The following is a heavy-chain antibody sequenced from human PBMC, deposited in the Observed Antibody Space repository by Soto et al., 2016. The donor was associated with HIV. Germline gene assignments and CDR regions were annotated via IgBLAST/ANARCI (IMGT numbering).Heavy chain of an antibody. J-gene: IGHJ4*02. CDR3: TSSGNVVGSDY. Sequence: EVQLVESGGGLVQPGGSLKLSCTASGFSFSGSAMHWVRQASGKGLEWIGHIRIKANNYATSYAASVKGRFTISRDDSKNTAYLQMNSLKIEDSAIYYCTSSGNVVGSDYWGQGTLVSVFS. D-gene: IGHD2-21*01. CDR1: GFSFSGSA. V-gene: IGHV3-73*01. CDR2: IRIKANNYAT.